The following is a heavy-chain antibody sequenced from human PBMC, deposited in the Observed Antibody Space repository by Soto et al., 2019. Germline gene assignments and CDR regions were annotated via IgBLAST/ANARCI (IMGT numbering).Heavy chain of an antibody. CDR3: ARARITIVRGVITSPRPPKYSFDF. CDR2: ISGSGGST. Sequence: HPGGSLRLSCAASGFTFSSYAMSWVRQAPGKGLEWVSAISGSGGSTYYADSVKGRFTISRDNSKNTLYLQMNSLRAEDTAVYYWARARITIVRGVITSPRPPKYSFDFWGPGTLVTVS. D-gene: IGHD3-10*01. CDR1: GFTFSSYA. V-gene: IGHV3-23*01. J-gene: IGHJ4*02.